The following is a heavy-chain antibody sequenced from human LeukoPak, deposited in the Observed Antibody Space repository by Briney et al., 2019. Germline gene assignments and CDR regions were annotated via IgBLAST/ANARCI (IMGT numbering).Heavy chain of an antibody. Sequence: ASVKVSCKASGYTFTSYGISWVRQAPGQGLEWMGWISAYNGNTNYAQKLQGRVTMTTDTSTSTAYMELRSLRSDDTAVYYCARDHPGYCSGGSCSPFDYWGQGTLVTVS. J-gene: IGHJ4*02. V-gene: IGHV1-18*01. D-gene: IGHD2-15*01. CDR3: ARDHPGYCSGGSCSPFDY. CDR2: ISAYNGNT. CDR1: GYTFTSYG.